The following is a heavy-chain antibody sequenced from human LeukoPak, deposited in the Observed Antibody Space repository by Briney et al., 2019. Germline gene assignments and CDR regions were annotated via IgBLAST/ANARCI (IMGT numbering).Heavy chain of an antibody. CDR1: GYTCTGYY. V-gene: IGHV1-2*02. D-gene: IGHD6-19*01. J-gene: IGHJ4*02. Sequence: ASVKVSCKASGYTCTGYYMHWVRQAPGQGLEWMGWINPNSGDTSYAQKFQGRVTMTRDTSISTAYMELSRLRSDDTAVYYCARTVAGTWGPLDYWGQGTLVTVSS. CDR2: INPNSGDT. CDR3: ARTVAGTWGPLDY.